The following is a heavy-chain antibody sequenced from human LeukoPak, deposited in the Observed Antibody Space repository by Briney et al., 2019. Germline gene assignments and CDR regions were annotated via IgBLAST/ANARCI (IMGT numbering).Heavy chain of an antibody. V-gene: IGHV4-39*07. Sequence: PSETLSLTCTVSGGSISSSSYYWGWIRQPPGKGLEWIGSIYYSGSTYYNPSLKSRVTISVDTSKNQFSLKLSSVTAADTAVYYCARYCSSTSCYLEAPEWGQGTLVTVSS. D-gene: IGHD2-2*01. CDR1: GGSISSSSYY. CDR3: ARYCSSTSCYLEAPE. CDR2: IYYSGST. J-gene: IGHJ4*02.